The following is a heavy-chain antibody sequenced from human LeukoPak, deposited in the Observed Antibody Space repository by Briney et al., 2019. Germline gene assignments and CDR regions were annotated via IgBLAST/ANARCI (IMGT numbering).Heavy chain of an antibody. V-gene: IGHV4-38-2*02. CDR3: ARSYYYYYYMDV. CDR2: IYHSGST. J-gene: IGHJ6*03. Sequence: SETLSLTCTVSGYSISSGYYWGWIRQPPGKGLEWIGSIYHSGSTNYNPSLKSRVTISVDTSKNQFSLKLSSVTAADTAVYYCARSYYYYYYMDVWGKGTTVTISS. CDR1: GYSISSGYY.